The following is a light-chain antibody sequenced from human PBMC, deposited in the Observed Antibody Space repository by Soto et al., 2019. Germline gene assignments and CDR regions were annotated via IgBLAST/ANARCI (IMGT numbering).Light chain of an antibody. CDR3: SSYAGSNIVV. J-gene: IGLJ2*01. Sequence: QSALTQPPSASGSPGQSVTISCTGTSSDVGGYNFVSWYHQQPGKAPKLMIYEVSERPSGVPDLFSGSKSGNTASLTVCGHKAEAEADYYCSSYAGSNIVVFGGGTKLTVL. CDR2: EVS. CDR1: SSDVGGYNF. V-gene: IGLV2-8*01.